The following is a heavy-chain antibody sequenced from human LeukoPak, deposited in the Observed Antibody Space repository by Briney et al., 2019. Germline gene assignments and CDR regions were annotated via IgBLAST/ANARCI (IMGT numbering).Heavy chain of an antibody. CDR1: GGSISSYF. CDR2: IYYSGTT. J-gene: IGHJ3*02. Sequence: SETLSLTCTVSGGSISSYFWSWIRQPPGKGLEWIGYIYYSGTTNYNPSLKGRVTISVDTSKNQFSLKLSSVTAADTAVFYCVRDLDRYSYGSGSYGAFDIWGQGTMVTVSS. V-gene: IGHV4-59*01. CDR3: VRDLDRYSYGSGSYGAFDI. D-gene: IGHD3-10*01.